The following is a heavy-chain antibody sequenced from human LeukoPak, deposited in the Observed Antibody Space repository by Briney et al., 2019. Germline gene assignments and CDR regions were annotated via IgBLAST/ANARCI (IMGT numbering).Heavy chain of an antibody. D-gene: IGHD1-26*01. V-gene: IGHV4-61*01. CDR1: GGSVSSGSYY. CDR2: IYYSGST. CDR3: ARVTVGASWFDY. Sequence: KSSETLSLTCTVSGGSVSSGSYYWSWIRQPPGKGLEWIGYIYYSGSTNYNPSPKSRVTISVDTSKNQFSLKLSSVTAADTAVYYCARVTVGASWFDYWGQGTLVTVSS. J-gene: IGHJ4*02.